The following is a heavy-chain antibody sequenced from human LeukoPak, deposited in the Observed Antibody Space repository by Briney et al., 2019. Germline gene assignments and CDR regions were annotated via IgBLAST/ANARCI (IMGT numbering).Heavy chain of an antibody. D-gene: IGHD3-10*01. J-gene: IGHJ4*02. V-gene: IGHV4-39*01. CDR3: ARVSLWFGESDY. CDR2: IYYSGRT. Sequence: SETLSLTCIVSGGSISSSSYYWGWIRQPPGKGLEWIGSIYYSGRTYYNPSLKSRVTISVDTSKNQFSLKLSSVTAADTAVYYCARVSLWFGESDYWGQGTLVTVSS. CDR1: GGSISSSSYY.